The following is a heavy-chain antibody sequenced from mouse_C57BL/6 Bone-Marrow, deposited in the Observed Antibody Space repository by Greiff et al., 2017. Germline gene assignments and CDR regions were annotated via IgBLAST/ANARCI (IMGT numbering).Heavy chain of an antibody. CDR1: GYTFTDYE. CDR3: TRQLRLWFAY. V-gene: IGHV1-15*01. Sequence: VQLQQSGAELVRPGASVTLSCKASGYTFTDYEMHWVKQTPVHGLEWIGAIDPETGGTAYNQKFKGKDILTADKSSSTAYMELRSLTSEDSAVYYCTRQLRLWFAYWGQGTLVTVSA. J-gene: IGHJ3*01. D-gene: IGHD3-2*02. CDR2: IDPETGGT.